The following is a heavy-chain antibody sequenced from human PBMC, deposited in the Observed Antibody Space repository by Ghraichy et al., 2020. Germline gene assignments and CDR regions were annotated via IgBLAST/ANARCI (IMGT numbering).Heavy chain of an antibody. D-gene: IGHD2-2*01. CDR1: GFPVSSNY. CDR3: AGGRYCSSTSCHPAPFDC. Sequence: GGSLRLSCAASGFPVSSNYMSWVRQAPGKGLEWVSVFYSGGDTYYSDPVKGRFTISRDKSKNTLYLQMNSLRAEDTAVYYCAGGRYCSSTSCHPAPFDCWGQGTLVTVSS. V-gene: IGHV3-66*01. J-gene: IGHJ4*02. CDR2: FYSGGDT.